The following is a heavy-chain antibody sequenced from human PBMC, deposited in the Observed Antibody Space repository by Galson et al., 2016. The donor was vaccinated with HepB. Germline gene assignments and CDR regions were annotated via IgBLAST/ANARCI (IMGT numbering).Heavy chain of an antibody. Sequence: SLRLSCAFSGFTFSDYTMNWVRQAPGKGLEWVSSISKSSSNIYYADSVKGRFTISRDNAKKSLYLQMNSLRAEDTAVYHCARDLKVSAATGNYFYYGMDVWGQGTTVTVSS. V-gene: IGHV3-21*04. CDR1: GFTFSDYT. D-gene: IGHD2-2*01. CDR2: ISKSSSNI. J-gene: IGHJ6*01. CDR3: ARDLKVSAATGNYFYYGMDV.